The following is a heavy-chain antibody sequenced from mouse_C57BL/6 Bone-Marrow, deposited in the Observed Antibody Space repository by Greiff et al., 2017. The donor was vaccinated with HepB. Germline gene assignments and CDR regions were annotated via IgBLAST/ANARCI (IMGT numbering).Heavy chain of an antibody. V-gene: IGHV7-3*01. CDR3: ARGWLSYFDY. D-gene: IGHD2-3*01. J-gene: IGHJ2*01. Sequence: EVMLVESGGGLVQPGGSLSLSCAASGFTFTDYYMSWVRQPPGKALEWLGFIRNKANGYTTEYSASVKGRFTISRDNSQSILYLQMNALRAEDSATYYCARGWLSYFDYWGQGTTLTVSS. CDR2: IRNKANGYTT. CDR1: GFTFTDYY.